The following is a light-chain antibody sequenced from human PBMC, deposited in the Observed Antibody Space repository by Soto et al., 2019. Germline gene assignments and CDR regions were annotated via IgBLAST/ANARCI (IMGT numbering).Light chain of an antibody. CDR1: SSDVGGYNR. V-gene: IGLV2-18*02. Sequence: VLPQPPSVSVSPGQSGTISCAGTSSDVGGYNRVSWYQQPPGTAPKLVISEVSNRPSGVPDRFSGSKSANTASLTISGLQAEDEADYYCSSYTGSSTWVFGTGTKVTVL. CDR2: EVS. J-gene: IGLJ1*01. CDR3: SSYTGSSTWV.